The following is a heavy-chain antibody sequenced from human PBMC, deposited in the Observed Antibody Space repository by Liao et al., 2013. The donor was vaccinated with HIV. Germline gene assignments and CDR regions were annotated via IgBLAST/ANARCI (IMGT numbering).Heavy chain of an antibody. Sequence: QVQLQESGPGLVKPSQTLSLTCTVSGDSITSGSYYWSWIRQPAGKGLEWIGRIYITGSTNYNPSLKSRVTISVDTSKNQFSLKVSSVTAADTAVYYCARSVPAAHFEYWGQGALVTVSS. V-gene: IGHV4-61*02. CDR1: GDSITSGSYY. CDR2: IYITGST. CDR3: ARSVPAAHFEY. J-gene: IGHJ4*02. D-gene: IGHD2-2*01.